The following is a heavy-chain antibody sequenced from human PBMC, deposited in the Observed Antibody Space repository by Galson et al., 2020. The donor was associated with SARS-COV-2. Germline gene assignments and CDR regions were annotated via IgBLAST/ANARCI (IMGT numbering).Heavy chain of an antibody. J-gene: IGHJ5*02. Sequence: GESLKLSCAASGFTFSSYAMSWVRQAPGKGLEWVSTISGSGGNTYYADSVKGRFTISRDNSKNTLYLQMNSLRAEETAIYYWAKDRWYYESRGYCYFWFDPWGQGTLVTVSS. CDR3: AKDRWYYESRGYCYFWFDP. CDR2: ISGSGGNT. D-gene: IGHD3-22*01. V-gene: IGHV3-23*01. CDR1: GFTFSSYA.